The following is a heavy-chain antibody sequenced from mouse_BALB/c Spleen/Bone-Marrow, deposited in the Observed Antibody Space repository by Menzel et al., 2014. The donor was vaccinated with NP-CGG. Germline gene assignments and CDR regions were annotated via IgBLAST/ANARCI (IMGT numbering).Heavy chain of an antibody. CDR3: ARNLGYGYFDY. V-gene: IGHV1S135*01. Sequence: EVKLVESGPELVKPGASVKVSCKASGYAFTSYNMYWVKQSHGKSLEWMGYIDPYSGGTSYNQKFKGKATLTVDKSSSTAYMHLNSLTPEDSAVYYFARNLGYGYFDYWGQGTTLTVSS. CDR1: GYAFTSYN. CDR2: IDPYSGGT. D-gene: IGHD3-1*01. J-gene: IGHJ2*01.